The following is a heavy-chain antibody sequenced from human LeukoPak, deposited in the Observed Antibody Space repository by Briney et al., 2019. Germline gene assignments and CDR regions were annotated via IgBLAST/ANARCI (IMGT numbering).Heavy chain of an antibody. D-gene: IGHD4-11*01. J-gene: IGHJ3*01. V-gene: IGHV4-39*07. CDR1: GGSISSGDYY. Sequence: SETLSLTCTVSGGSISSGDYYWSWIRQPPGKGLEWIGSIYYSGSTYYNPSLKSRVTISVDTSKNQFSLKLSSVTAADTAVYYCARGPNTAGNYRAFDLWAKGQRSPSLQ. CDR2: IYYSGST. CDR3: ARGPNTAGNYRAFDL.